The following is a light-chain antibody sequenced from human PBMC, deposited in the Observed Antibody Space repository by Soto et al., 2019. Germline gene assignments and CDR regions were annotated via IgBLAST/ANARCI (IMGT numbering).Light chain of an antibody. CDR2: DVS. CDR3: SSYAGNYVYV. J-gene: IGLJ1*01. CDR1: SSDVGGYNY. Sequence: QSALSQPRSVCGSPGEAVTIPCTGTSSDVGGYNYVSWYQRHAGKGPKLIIYDVSERPSGVPDRFSASKSGNTASLTISGLQAEDEADYYCSSYAGNYVYVFGSGTKVTAL. V-gene: IGLV2-11*01.